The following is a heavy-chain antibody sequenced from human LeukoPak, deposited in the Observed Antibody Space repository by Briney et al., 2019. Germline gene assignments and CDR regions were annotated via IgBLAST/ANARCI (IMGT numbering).Heavy chain of an antibody. Sequence: GGSLRLSCAASGFTFSSYWMHWVRQAPGKGLVWVSRSNSDGSSTSYADSVKGRFTISRDNAKNTLYLQMNSLSAEDTAVYYCAREGYSSVLNWGQGTLVTVSS. J-gene: IGHJ4*02. CDR1: GFTFSSYW. CDR2: SNSDGSST. CDR3: AREGYSSVLN. D-gene: IGHD6-25*01. V-gene: IGHV3-74*01.